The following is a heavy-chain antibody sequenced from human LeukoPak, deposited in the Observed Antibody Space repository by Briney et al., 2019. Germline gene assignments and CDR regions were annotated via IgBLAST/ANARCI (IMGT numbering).Heavy chain of an antibody. CDR2: MHDSGTT. CDR1: GGSISSHY. CDR3: ARRFNSGWGSFDY. V-gene: IGHV4-59*08. J-gene: IGHJ4*02. D-gene: IGHD6-19*01. Sequence: SETLSLTCTVSGGSISSHYWSWIRQPPGKGLEWIAYMHDSGTTNYNPSLKSRVTISVDTSKNHFSLKLISVTAADTAVYFCARRFNSGWGSFDYWGPGILVTVSS.